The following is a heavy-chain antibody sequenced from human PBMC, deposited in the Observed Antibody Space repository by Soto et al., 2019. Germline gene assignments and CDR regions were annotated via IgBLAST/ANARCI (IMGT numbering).Heavy chain of an antibody. CDR1: GGSFSGYY. V-gene: IGHV4-34*02. CDR2: ITHSGNT. J-gene: IGHJ4*02. D-gene: IGHD2-8*02. Sequence: QVQLQRWGAGLLKPSEILSLTCAVCGGSFSGYYWSLIRQPPGKGLEWIGDITHSGNTNSNPSLKSRVTISVDTSKNQFSLKMTSVTAADTAVYYCARGWSPYFDYWDQGTLVTVSS. CDR3: ARGWSPYFDY.